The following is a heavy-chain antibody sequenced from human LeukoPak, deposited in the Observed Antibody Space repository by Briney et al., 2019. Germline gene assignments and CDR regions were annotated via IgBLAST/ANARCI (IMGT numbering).Heavy chain of an antibody. CDR1: GFTFSSYE. CDR2: ISSSGSTI. J-gene: IGHJ4*02. CDR3: AGGDSGSYYFDY. D-gene: IGHD1-26*01. Sequence: GGSLRLSCAASGFTFSSYEMNWVRQAPGKGLEWVSYISSSGSTIYYADSVKGRFTISRDNAKNSPYLQMNSLRAEDTAVYYCAGGDSGSYYFDYWGQGTLVTVSS. V-gene: IGHV3-48*03.